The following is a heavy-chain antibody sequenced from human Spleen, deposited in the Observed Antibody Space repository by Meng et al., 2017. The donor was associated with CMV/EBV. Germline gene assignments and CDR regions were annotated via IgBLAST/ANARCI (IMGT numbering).Heavy chain of an antibody. CDR2: ISSSSSYI. V-gene: IGHV3-21*01. Sequence: GGSLRLSCAASGFTFSSYNMNWVRQAPGKGLEWVSSISSSSSYIYYADSVKGRFTISRDNAKNSLYLQMNSLRAEDTAVYYCARDPLLSSTSCSYHDAFDIWGQGTMVTVS. CDR3: ARDPLLSSTSCSYHDAFDI. D-gene: IGHD2-2*01. CDR1: GFTFSSYN. J-gene: IGHJ3*02.